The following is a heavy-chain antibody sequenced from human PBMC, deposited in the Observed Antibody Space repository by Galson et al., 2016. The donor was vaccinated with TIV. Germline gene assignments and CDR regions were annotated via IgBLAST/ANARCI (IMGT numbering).Heavy chain of an antibody. CDR2: IYYTGST. CDR3: AWSGWEPSYFQH. J-gene: IGHJ1*01. D-gene: IGHD1-26*01. V-gene: IGHV4-39*07. CDR1: GDSISSNNYY. Sequence: SEPLSLTCTVSGDSISSNNYYWGWIRQPPGKGLEWIGSIYYTGSTFYNPSLKSRVTISVDTSKNQFSLSLSPVTAADTAIYYCAWSGWEPSYFQHWGQATLGIVSS.